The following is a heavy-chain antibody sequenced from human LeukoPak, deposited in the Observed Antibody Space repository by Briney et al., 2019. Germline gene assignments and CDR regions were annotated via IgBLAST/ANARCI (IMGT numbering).Heavy chain of an antibody. CDR2: IKEDGSEK. D-gene: IGHD3-10*01. CDR1: GFTFRSYW. CDR3: ARDWVAGVPFDAFDI. Sequence: GGSLRLSCAGSGFTFRSYWMSWVRQAPGKGLEWVANIKEDGSEKYYVDSVKGRFTISRDNAQNSVYLHMNSLTAEDTALYYCARDWVAGVPFDAFDIWGQGTMVSVSS. J-gene: IGHJ3*02. V-gene: IGHV3-7*03.